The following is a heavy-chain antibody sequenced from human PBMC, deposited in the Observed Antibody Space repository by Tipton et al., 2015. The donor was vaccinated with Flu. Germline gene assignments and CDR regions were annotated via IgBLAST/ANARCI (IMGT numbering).Heavy chain of an antibody. CDR1: GGSFSGYY. V-gene: IGHV4-34*01. J-gene: IGHJ4*02. D-gene: IGHD2-15*01. Sequence: SLTCAVYGGSFSGYYWSWIRQPPGKGLEWIGEINHSGSTNYNPSLKSRVTISVDMSRNQFSLKLSSVTAADTAVYYCARGSNAAATRTRTLGYWGQGTLVTVSS. CDR3: ARGSNAAATRTRTLGY. CDR2: INHSGST.